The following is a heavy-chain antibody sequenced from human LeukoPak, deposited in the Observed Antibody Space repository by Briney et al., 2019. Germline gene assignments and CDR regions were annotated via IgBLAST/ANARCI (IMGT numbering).Heavy chain of an antibody. CDR2: INWNGGST. D-gene: IGHD2-2*01. CDR3: AKGSSISEKQWGYYMDV. Sequence: PGGSLRLSCAASGFTFDDYGMSWVRQAPGKGLEWVSGINWNGGSTGYTDSVKGRFTISRDNSKNTLYLQMNSLRAEDTAVYYCAKGSSISEKQWGYYMDVWGKGTTVTISS. J-gene: IGHJ6*03. V-gene: IGHV3-20*04. CDR1: GFTFDDYG.